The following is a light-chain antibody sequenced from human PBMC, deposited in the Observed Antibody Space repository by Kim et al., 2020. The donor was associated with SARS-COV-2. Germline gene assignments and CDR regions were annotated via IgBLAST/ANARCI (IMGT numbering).Light chain of an antibody. CDR1: QRIFYRSSNKNN. CDR2: WAS. Sequence: VTINCKSSQRIFYRSSNKNNLAWYQQKPGQPPKLLIYWASIRESGVPERFSGSGSGTEFTLTISSLQTEDVAVYYCQHYYTTPLTFGGGTKVDIK. J-gene: IGKJ4*01. V-gene: IGKV4-1*01. CDR3: QHYYTTPLT.